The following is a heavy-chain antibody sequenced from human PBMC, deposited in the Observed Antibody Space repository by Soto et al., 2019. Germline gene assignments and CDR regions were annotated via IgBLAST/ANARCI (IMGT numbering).Heavy chain of an antibody. Sequence: QEQLVESGGTLVKPGGSLRLSCAASGFSFSDFYMTWIRQAPGKGLEWVSYISSSSTYTDYRDSVKGRFTISRDNAKNSLYLQMNSLKAEDTASYYCARGVSFSSWFGYWGRGTLVTVSS. CDR2: ISSSSTYT. V-gene: IGHV3-11*05. CDR3: ARGVSFSSWFGY. D-gene: IGHD3-10*01. J-gene: IGHJ4*02. CDR1: GFSFSDFY.